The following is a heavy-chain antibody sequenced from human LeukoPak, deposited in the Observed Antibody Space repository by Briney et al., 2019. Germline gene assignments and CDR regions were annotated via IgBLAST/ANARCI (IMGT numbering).Heavy chain of an antibody. Sequence: SETLSLTCTVSGGSISSCYWSWIRQPPGKGLEWIGYIYYSGSTNYNPSLKSRVTISVDTSKNQFSLKLSSVTAADTAVYYCARGGYSYGYYMDVWGKGTTVTVSS. CDR2: IYYSGST. D-gene: IGHD5-18*01. J-gene: IGHJ6*03. V-gene: IGHV4-59*01. CDR3: ARGGYSYGYYMDV. CDR1: GGSISSCY.